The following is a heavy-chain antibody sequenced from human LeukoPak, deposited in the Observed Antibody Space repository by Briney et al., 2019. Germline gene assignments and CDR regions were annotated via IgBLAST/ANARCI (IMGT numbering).Heavy chain of an antibody. J-gene: IGHJ4*02. V-gene: IGHV4-38-2*01. D-gene: IGHD6-19*01. CDR2: IYHSGST. CDR1: GYSISGGYY. Sequence: SETLSLTCAVSGYSISGGYYWGWIRQPPGKGLEWIGSIYHSGSTYYNPSLESRVTISVDTSKNQFSLKLNSVTAADTAVYYCARGRIAVADLAYWRQGTLVTVSS. CDR3: ARGRIAVADLAY.